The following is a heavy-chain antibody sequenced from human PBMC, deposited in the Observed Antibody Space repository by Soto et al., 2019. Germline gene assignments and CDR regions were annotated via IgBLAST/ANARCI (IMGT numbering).Heavy chain of an antibody. CDR1: EFTFSEFE. V-gene: IGHV3-48*03. J-gene: IGHJ6*02. CDR3: ARGRPYCSTTCYNGMEV. CDR2: ISTAGSTI. D-gene: IGHD2-15*01. Sequence: GGSLRLSCAASEFTFSEFEMHWVRQAPGKGLEWLSYISTAGSTIYYADSVKGRFTISRYNAKNSLSLQMNNLRTEDSSVYYFARGRPYCSTTCYNGMEVWGRGNTVIVCS.